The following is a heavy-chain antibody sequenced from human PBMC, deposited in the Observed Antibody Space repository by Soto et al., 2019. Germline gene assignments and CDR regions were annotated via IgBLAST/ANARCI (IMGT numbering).Heavy chain of an antibody. V-gene: IGHV3-66*01. D-gene: IGHD3-22*01. J-gene: IGHJ2*01. CDR1: GFTVSSNY. CDR2: IYSGGST. Sequence: PGGSLRLSCAASGFTVSSNYMSWVRQAPGKGLEWVSVIYSGGSTYYADSVKGRFTISRDNSKNTLYLQMNSLRAEDTAVYYCAREHSNPHQAYFDLWGRGTLVTVSS. CDR3: AREHSNPHQAYFDL.